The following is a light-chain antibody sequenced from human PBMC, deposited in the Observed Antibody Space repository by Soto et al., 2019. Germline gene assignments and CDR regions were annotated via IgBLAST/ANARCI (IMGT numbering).Light chain of an antibody. CDR1: QSISSS. Sequence: IQMTNSPLSLSAYVADAATITCRASQSISSSLNWYQQKPGKAPNLLIYAASSLQSGVPSRFSGSGSGTDFTLTISSLQPEDFATYYCQQSYSTPRTFGQGTKVDIK. J-gene: IGKJ1*01. V-gene: IGKV1-39*01. CDR3: QQSYSTPRT. CDR2: AAS.